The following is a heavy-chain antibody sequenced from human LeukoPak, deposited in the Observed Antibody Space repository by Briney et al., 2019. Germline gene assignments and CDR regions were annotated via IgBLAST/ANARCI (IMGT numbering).Heavy chain of an antibody. CDR3: ARVGYSGSPGHY. Sequence: SLRLSCAVSGLTFSVYYMTWVRQAPRKGLEWLSYISSRSGSSIYYADSVKGRFTVSRDNAKNPLYQQMNSLRAEDTAVYYCARVGYSGSPGHYWGLGTLDTVSS. J-gene: IGHJ4*02. D-gene: IGHD1-26*01. CDR1: GLTFSVYY. V-gene: IGHV3-11*04. CDR2: ISSRSGSSI.